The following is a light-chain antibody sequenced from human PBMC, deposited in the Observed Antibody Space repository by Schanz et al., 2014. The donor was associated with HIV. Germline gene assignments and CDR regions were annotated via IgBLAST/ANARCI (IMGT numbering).Light chain of an antibody. Sequence: EIVLTQSPGSLSLSPGERATLSCRASQSVGGSQMAWYQHRRGQAPRLLFYATSFRATGVPDRFSGSGSGTEFTLTISRLEPEDFAVYYCQHYGDSRGTFGGGTKVDI. V-gene: IGKV3-20*01. J-gene: IGKJ4*02. CDR1: QSVGGSQ. CDR2: ATS. CDR3: QHYGDSRGT.